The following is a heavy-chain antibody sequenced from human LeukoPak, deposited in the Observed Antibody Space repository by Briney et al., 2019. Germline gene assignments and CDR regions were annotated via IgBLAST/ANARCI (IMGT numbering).Heavy chain of an antibody. Sequence: GGSLRLSCAASGFTFSDHYMDWVRQAPGKGLEWVGRTRNKANSYTTEYAASVKGRFSISRDDSQNSLYLHMNSLQTDDTAVYFCARSGSYGAFDYWGQGTLVAVSS. CDR3: ARSGSYGAFDY. V-gene: IGHV3-72*01. D-gene: IGHD3-22*01. CDR1: GFTFSDHY. J-gene: IGHJ4*02. CDR2: TRNKANSYTT.